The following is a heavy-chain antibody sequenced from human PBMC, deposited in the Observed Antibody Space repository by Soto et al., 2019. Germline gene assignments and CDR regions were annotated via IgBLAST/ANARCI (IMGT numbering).Heavy chain of an antibody. CDR3: ARDYYGMDV. V-gene: IGHV4-30-2*06. J-gene: IGHJ6*02. CDR1: GGSISSGGYS. Sequence: SETLSLTCTVSGGSISSGGYSWTWIRQSPGKGLEWIGYTYQSGSAYYNPSLKSRVTISVDRSKNQFSLNLTPVTAADTAVYYCARDYYGMDVWGQGTTVTVSS. CDR2: TYQSGSA.